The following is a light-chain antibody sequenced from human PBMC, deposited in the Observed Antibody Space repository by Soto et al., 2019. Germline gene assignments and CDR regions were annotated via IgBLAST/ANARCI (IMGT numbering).Light chain of an antibody. V-gene: IGKV1-39*01. CDR3: QQSFNLPRT. CDR2: ASS. Sequence: IPMTQSPSSLSASVGDRISITCRSSQTIGTYLNWYQQIPGKAPKLLIYASSSLQTGVPSRFSGSGSGTHFTLTITSLQPEDFGTYYCQQSFNLPRTFGPGTRVESK. J-gene: IGKJ1*01. CDR1: QTIGTY.